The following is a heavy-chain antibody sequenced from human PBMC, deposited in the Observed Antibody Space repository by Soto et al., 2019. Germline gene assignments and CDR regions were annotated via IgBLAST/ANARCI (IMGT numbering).Heavy chain of an antibody. V-gene: IGHV3-30-3*01. J-gene: IGHJ6*02. Sequence: GQLVESGGGVAQPGRSLRLSCAASGFTFSSYAMHWVRQTPGQGLEWVAVISYDGSNKYYADSVKGRFTISRDNSNDTVYRQMNSLRTEDTAVYFCARVLRIRGGRYYYGMAVWGQGTTVTVSS. CDR3: ARVLRIRGGRYYYGMAV. CDR1: GFTFSSYA. CDR2: ISYDGSNK. D-gene: IGHD3-10*01.